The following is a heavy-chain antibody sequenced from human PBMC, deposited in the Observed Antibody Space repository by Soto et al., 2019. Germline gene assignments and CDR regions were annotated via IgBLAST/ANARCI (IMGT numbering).Heavy chain of an antibody. J-gene: IGHJ4*02. D-gene: IGHD5-18*01. V-gene: IGHV3-30*18. CDR2: IYYDGSEE. CDR1: GFTFSSYG. CDR3: AKDSQLWSLPDFFDY. Sequence: PGGSLRLSCAASGFTFSSYGMHWVRQAPGKGLEWVAVIYYDGSEEYYADSVKGRFTISRDNSKNTLYLQMNSLRGEDTAVYYSAKDSQLWSLPDFFDYWGQGTLVTVSS.